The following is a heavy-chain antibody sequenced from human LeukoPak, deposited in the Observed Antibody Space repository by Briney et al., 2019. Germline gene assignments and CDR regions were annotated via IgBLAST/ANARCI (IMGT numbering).Heavy chain of an antibody. Sequence: GGPLSLSCAAPGFAVSANILSWVAKAPGKGLGGVSVFHSVGSRYYADSVKGRFTISRYNVKNTVSLQMNSLRGDDSAVYYCVVGSNGRQESFDFWGRGTMVTVSS. CDR3: VVGSNGRQESFDF. CDR1: GFAVSANI. V-gene: IGHV3-53*01. D-gene: IGHD2-8*01. J-gene: IGHJ3*01. CDR2: FHSVGSR.